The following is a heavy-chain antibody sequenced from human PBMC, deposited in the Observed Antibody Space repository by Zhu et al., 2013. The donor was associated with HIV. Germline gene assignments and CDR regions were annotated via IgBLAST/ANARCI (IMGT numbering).Heavy chain of an antibody. CDR1: GYNINNYY. V-gene: IGHV1-46*02. J-gene: IGHJ3*01. CDR2: SNPRGGGA. CDR3: ARDERALDV. Sequence: QVQLVQSGAEVKKPGASVKISCKASGYNINNYYMHWMRQSPGQGLEWMGISNPRGGGASFAQKFVGRLTMTRDTSLTTVYMELSGLTSEDTAVYYCARDERALDVWGPGDKWSPSLQ. D-gene: IGHD6-25*01.